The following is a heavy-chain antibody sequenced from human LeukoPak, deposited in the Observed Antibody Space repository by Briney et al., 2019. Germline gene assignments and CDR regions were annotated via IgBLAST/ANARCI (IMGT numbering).Heavy chain of an antibody. CDR3: ARSRQQLVDY. V-gene: IGHV4-39*07. CDR2: IYYSGST. Sequence: SETLSLTCTVSGGSISSSSYYWGWIRQPPGKGLEWIGSIYYSGSTYYNPSLKSRVTISVDTSKNQFSLKLSSVTAADTAVYYCARSRQQLVDYWGQGTLVTVSS. D-gene: IGHD6-13*01. J-gene: IGHJ4*02. CDR1: GGSISSSSYY.